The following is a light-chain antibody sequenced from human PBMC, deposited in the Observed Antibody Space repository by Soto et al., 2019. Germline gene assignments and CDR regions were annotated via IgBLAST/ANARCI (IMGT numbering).Light chain of an antibody. Sequence: VLTQSPATVSVSPGDRATLSCRAMQSVTSSYLAWYQQKPGQAPGLLIFGSSTRATGIPSRFSGRGSGTDFTLTISCLQSEDFAVYYCQQYSSWPLTFGVGTKVDIK. J-gene: IGKJ4*01. V-gene: IGKV3-15*01. CDR1: QSVTSS. CDR3: QQYSSWPLT. CDR2: GSS.